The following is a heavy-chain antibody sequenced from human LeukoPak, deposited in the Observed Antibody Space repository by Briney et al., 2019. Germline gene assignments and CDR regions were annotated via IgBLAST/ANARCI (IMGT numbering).Heavy chain of an antibody. CDR1: GFTFNDYA. V-gene: IGHV3-20*04. CDR2: IYWNGAST. D-gene: IGHD2-15*01. Sequence: GGSLRLSCAVFGFTFNDYAMNWVRQVPGKGLEWVSGIYWNGASTGYADSVKGRFTISRDNAMNSLSLQMNSLRAEDTAFYYCARDLCSGRSCYPLYWGQGTLVTVSS. J-gene: IGHJ4*02. CDR3: ARDLCSGRSCYPLY.